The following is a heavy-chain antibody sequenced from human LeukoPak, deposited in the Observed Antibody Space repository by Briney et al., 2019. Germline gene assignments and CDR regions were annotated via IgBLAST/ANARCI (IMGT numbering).Heavy chain of an antibody. CDR3: VKVWTQLAVLGWFDP. CDR1: GCTINYYA. J-gene: IGHJ5*02. CDR2: ISRNGDST. V-gene: IGHV3-64D*09. D-gene: IGHD4/OR15-4a*01. Sequence: GGSLRLSCSASGCTINYYAIHWVRQAPGKGLEYVSAISRNGDSTYYPDPEKGRFTVSRDNSNNTLHLQMSSLTPDDTAIYYCVKVWTQLAVLGWFDPWGQGTLVTVSS.